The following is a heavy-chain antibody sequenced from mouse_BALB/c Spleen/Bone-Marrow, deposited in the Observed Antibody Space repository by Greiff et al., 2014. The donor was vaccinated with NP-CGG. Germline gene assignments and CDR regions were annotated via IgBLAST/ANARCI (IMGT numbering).Heavy chain of an antibody. CDR1: GYTFTSYW. D-gene: IGHD1-1*01. CDR3: ARSTTVVVRYWYFDV. CDR2: IDPSNGRT. J-gene: IGHJ1*01. Sequence: VQLQPSGAELVKPGASVKLSCKASGYTFTSYWMHWVKQRPGQGLEWIGEIDPSNGRTNYNEKFKNKATLTVDKSSSTAYMQLSSLTSEDSAVYYCARSTTVVVRYWYFDVWGAGTTVTVSS. V-gene: IGHV1S81*02.